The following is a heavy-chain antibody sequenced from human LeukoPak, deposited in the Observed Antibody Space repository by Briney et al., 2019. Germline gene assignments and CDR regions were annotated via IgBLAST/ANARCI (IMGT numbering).Heavy chain of an antibody. Sequence: SVKVSCKASGGTFSSYAISWVRQAPGQGLEWMGRIIHIFGTANYAQKFQGRVTINTDESTSTAYMELSSLRSEDTAVYYCASEGRGYSGYADYWGQGTLVTVSS. CDR3: ASEGRGYSGYADY. J-gene: IGHJ4*02. D-gene: IGHD5-12*01. V-gene: IGHV1-69*05. CDR2: IIHIFGTA. CDR1: GGTFSSYA.